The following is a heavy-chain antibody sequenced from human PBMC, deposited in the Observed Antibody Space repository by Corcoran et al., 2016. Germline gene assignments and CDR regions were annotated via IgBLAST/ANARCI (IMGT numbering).Heavy chain of an antibody. CDR1: GFTVSRNY. J-gene: IGHJ6*02. V-gene: IGHV3-53*01. D-gene: IGHD6-19*01. CDR2: LYTGAGT. CDR3: ARGAVAGTDYYHYGMDL. Sequence: EVQLVESGGGLIQPGGSLRLSCAASGFTVSRNYMNWVRQAPGKGLEWVSVLYTGAGTYYADSVKGRFTISRDNSMNTMYLQMNSLRAEDTAGYYCARGAVAGTDYYHYGMDLWGQGTTVTVSS.